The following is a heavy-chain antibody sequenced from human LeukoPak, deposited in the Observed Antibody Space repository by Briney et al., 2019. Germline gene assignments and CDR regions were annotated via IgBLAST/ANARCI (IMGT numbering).Heavy chain of an antibody. CDR3: AREAEGRFLERSIEQAG. Sequence: GGSLRLSCAASGFTFSRYWMSWVRQAPGKGLEWVANIKQDGSEKYYVDSVKGRFTISRDNAKNSLYLQMNSLSAEDTAVYYCAREAEGRFLERSIEQAGGGQGTLVTVSS. V-gene: IGHV3-7*01. D-gene: IGHD3-3*01. J-gene: IGHJ4*02. CDR2: IKQDGSEK. CDR1: GFTFSRYW.